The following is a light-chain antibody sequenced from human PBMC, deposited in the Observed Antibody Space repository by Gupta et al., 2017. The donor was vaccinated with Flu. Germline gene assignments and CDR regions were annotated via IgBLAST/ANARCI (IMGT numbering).Light chain of an antibody. J-gene: IGKJ2*01. CDR3: QQNYSTPDT. V-gene: IGKV4-1*01. CDR1: LTGVLSRTNKKS. Sequence: SLGARATIKCKSNLTGVLSRTNKKSFACYQQKPGQPPKLLIYWASTRESGVPDRFSGSGSETDFTLTISSLQAEDVAVYYCQQNYSTPDTFGQGTKLEIK. CDR2: WAS.